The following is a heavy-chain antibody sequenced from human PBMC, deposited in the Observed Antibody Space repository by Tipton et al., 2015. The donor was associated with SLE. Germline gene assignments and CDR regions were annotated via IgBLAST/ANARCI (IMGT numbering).Heavy chain of an antibody. J-gene: IGHJ3*02. D-gene: IGHD6-19*01. CDR3: ARGRGSGRFHI. CDR2: IYYSGST. CDR1: GGSISSYY. V-gene: IGHV4-59*01. Sequence: TLSLTCTVSGGSISSYYWSWIRQPPGKGLEWIGYIYYSGSTNYNPSLKSRVTISVDTSKNQFSLKLSAVTAADTAVYYCARGRGSGRFHIWGQGTMVTVSS.